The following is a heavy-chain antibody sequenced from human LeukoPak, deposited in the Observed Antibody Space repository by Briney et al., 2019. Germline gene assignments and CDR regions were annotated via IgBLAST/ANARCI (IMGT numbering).Heavy chain of an antibody. J-gene: IGHJ3*02. D-gene: IGHD2-21*02. CDR2: INQDGSQN. Sequence: GGSLRLSCAASGFSFSDYWMSWVRQAPGRGLEWVGNINQDGSQNSSVDSVKGRSTISRDNAKNSLYLQMNSLGAEDTALYYCAREVTASSFDILGQGTMVTVSS. CDR3: AREVTASSFDI. CDR1: GFSFSDYW. V-gene: IGHV3-7*01.